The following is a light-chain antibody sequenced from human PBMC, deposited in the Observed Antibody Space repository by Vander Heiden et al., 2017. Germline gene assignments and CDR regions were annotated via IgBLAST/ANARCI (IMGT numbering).Light chain of an antibody. V-gene: IGKV1-39*01. J-gene: IGKJ1*01. CDR3: HQSYTRPPT. CDR1: QTISNF. Sequence: DVHMTLPPFSLFSPVGDRVTITCRESQTISNFLHWYQQKPGKAPQLLIFLASSLQGGVPSRFRGSGSGTEFTLIISTLQPEDFATYYCHQSYTRPPTFGQRTKVEMK. CDR2: LAS.